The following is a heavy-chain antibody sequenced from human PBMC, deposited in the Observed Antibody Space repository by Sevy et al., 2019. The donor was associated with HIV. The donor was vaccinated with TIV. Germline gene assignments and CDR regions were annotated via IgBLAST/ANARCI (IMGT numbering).Heavy chain of an antibody. J-gene: IGHJ4*02. V-gene: IGHV3-7*01. CDR1: GFTFSIYW. D-gene: IGHD1-20*01. CDR2: IKEDGSEK. CDR3: AREDLITPFDY. Sequence: GGYLRLSCAASGFTFSIYWMSWVRQAPGKGLEWVANIKEDGSEKYYMDSVKGRFTISRDNAKNSLYLQMNSLRVEDTAVYYCAREDLITPFDYWGQGTLVTVSS.